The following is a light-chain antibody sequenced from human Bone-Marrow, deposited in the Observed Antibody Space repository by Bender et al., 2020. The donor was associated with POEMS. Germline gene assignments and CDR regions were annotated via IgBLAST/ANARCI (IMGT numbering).Light chain of an antibody. CDR2: SSH. J-gene: IGLJ3*02. CDR3: AVWDDSLNGWV. V-gene: IGLV1-44*01. CDR1: SSNIGAHA. Sequence: QSVLTQPPSASGTPGQRVTISCSGGSSNIGAHAVNWYQHLPGAAPKLLIYSSHRRPSEVPDRFSGSRSGPSASLAISGLQSEDEADDYCAVWDDSLNGWVFGGGTKLTVL.